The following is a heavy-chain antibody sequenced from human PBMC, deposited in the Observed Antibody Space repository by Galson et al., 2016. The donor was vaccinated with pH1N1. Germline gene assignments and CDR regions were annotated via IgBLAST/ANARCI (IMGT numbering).Heavy chain of an antibody. Sequence: SLRLSCAVSEFTINDYWMTWVRQAPGKGLEWVASISQDGGEKYYVDSVKGRFIISRDNAENSLFLQMNGLREEDTAVYSCARDALDYFDSSGFYFDYWGQGTLVTVSS. CDR1: EFTINDYW. J-gene: IGHJ4*02. CDR2: ISQDGGEK. D-gene: IGHD3-22*01. CDR3: ARDALDYFDSSGFYFDY. V-gene: IGHV3-7*01.